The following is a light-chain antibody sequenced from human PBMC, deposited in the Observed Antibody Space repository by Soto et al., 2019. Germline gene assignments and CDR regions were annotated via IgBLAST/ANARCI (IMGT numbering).Light chain of an antibody. Sequence: QSVLTQPASVSGSPGQSITISCTGASSDVGNCNCVSWYQQHPGKAPKLMIYEVSNRPSGVPDRFSGSKAGNTASLTISGLQAEDEAEYYCSSFTTSSTWVFGGGTKLTVL. CDR1: SSDVGNCNC. V-gene: IGLV2-14*01. CDR3: SSFTTSSTWV. CDR2: EVS. J-gene: IGLJ3*02.